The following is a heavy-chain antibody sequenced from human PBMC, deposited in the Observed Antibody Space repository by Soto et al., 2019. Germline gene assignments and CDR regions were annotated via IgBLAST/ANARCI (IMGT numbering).Heavy chain of an antibody. D-gene: IGHD2-15*01. J-gene: IGHJ5*02. CDR2: ISSSSSNI. CDR1: GFTLSGYA. V-gene: IGHV3-48*02. Sequence: GGSLRLSCVASGFTLSGYAMNWVRQAPGKGLEWVSYISSSSSNIQYAGSVKDRFTISRDNAKDSLHLQINSLGDEDTAVYYCARDCSLGSRHRRWFDPWGQGTLVTVST. CDR3: ARDCSLGSRHRRWFDP.